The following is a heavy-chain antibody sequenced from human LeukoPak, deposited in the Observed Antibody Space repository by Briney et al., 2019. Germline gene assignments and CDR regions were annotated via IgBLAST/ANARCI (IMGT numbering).Heavy chain of an antibody. CDR1: GGSFSGYY. Sequence: PSETLSLTCAVYGGSFSGYYWSWIRQPPGKGLEWIGEINHSGSTNYNPSLKSRVTISVDTSKNQFSLKLSSVTAADTAVYYCARVGGSYYRRSAFDIWGQGTMVTASS. CDR3: ARVGGSYYRRSAFDI. V-gene: IGHV4-34*01. D-gene: IGHD1-26*01. J-gene: IGHJ3*02. CDR2: INHSGST.